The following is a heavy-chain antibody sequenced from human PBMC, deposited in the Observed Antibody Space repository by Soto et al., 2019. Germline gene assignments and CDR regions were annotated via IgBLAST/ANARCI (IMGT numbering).Heavy chain of an antibody. Sequence: PGESLKISCKASGYIFTYYWIGWVRQMPGKGLEWMGIIYPGDSDTRYTPSFQGQATISADSSISTAYLQWSSLKASDTALYFCARRYKDYFPFLGQGTLVTVSS. CDR3: ARRYKDYFPF. V-gene: IGHV5-51*01. CDR2: IYPGDSDT. CDR1: GYIFTYYW. J-gene: IGHJ4*02. D-gene: IGHD1-1*01.